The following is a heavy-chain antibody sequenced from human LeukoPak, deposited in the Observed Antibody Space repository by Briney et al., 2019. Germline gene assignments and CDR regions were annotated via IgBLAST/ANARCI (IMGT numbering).Heavy chain of an antibody. Sequence: ASVKVSCKASGYTFTSYGISWVRQAPGQGLEWMGWISAYNGNTNYAQKLQGRVTMTTDTSTSTAYMELRSLRSDDTAVYYCARYLRWGSSWYYFDYWGQGTLVTVSS. CDR1: GYTFTSYG. CDR3: ARYLRWGSSWYYFDY. CDR2: ISAYNGNT. D-gene: IGHD6-13*01. J-gene: IGHJ4*02. V-gene: IGHV1-18*01.